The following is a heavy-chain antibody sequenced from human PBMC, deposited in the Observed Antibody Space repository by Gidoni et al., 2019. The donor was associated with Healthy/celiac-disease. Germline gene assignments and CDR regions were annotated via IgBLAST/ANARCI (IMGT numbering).Heavy chain of an antibody. V-gene: IGHV1-69*01. CDR1: GGTFSSYA. D-gene: IGHD3-22*01. CDR2: IIPIFGTA. J-gene: IGHJ6*02. Sequence: QVQLVQSGAEVKKPGSSVKVSCKASGGTFSSYAISWVRQAPGQGLEWMGGIIPIFGTANYAQKFQGRVTITADESTSTAYMELSSLRSEDTAVYYCARLGYDSSGWYYYYYGMDVWGQGTTVTVSS. CDR3: ARLGYDSSGWYYYYYGMDV.